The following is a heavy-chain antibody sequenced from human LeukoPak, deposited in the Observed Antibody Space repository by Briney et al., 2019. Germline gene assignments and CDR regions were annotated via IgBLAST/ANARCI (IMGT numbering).Heavy chain of an antibody. Sequence: GASVKVSCKASGYTFTGYYMHWVRQAPGQGLEWMGWINPNSGGTNYAQKFQGRVTMTRDTPISTAYMELSRLRSDDTAVYYCARASIAASPFDPWGQGTLVTVSS. CDR3: ARASIAASPFDP. D-gene: IGHD6-6*01. CDR2: INPNSGGT. J-gene: IGHJ5*02. V-gene: IGHV1-2*02. CDR1: GYTFTGYY.